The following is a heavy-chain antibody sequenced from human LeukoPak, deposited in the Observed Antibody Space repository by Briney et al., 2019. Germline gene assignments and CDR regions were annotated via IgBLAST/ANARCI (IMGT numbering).Heavy chain of an antibody. Sequence: GGSLRLSCAASGFTFSSYAMHWVRQAPGKGVEWVAVISYDGSNKYYADSVKGRFTISRDNAKNSLYLQMNSLRAEDTAVYYCARGGMGELSPIDYWGQGTLVTVSS. V-gene: IGHV3-30*04. J-gene: IGHJ4*02. CDR1: GFTFSSYA. CDR2: ISYDGSNK. CDR3: ARGGMGELSPIDY. D-gene: IGHD3-16*02.